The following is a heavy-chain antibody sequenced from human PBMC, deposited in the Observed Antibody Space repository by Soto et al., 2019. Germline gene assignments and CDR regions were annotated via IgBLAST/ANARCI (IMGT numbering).Heavy chain of an antibody. CDR3: ARGNHRWLQLWYFDL. V-gene: IGHV1-69*12. D-gene: IGHD5-12*01. Sequence: QVQLVQSGAEVKKPGSSVTVSCKASGGTFSSYTISWVRQAPGQGREWMGGIIPIFGTANYAQKFQGRVTITAAESTSTAYMELRSLRSEDTAVYYCARGNHRWLQLWYFDLWGRGTLVTVSS. CDR2: IIPIFGTA. CDR1: GGTFSSYT. J-gene: IGHJ2*01.